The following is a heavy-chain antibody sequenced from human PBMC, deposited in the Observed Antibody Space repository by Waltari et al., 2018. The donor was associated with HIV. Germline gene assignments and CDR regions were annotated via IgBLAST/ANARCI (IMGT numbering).Heavy chain of an antibody. V-gene: IGHV1-2*02. Sequence: QVQLVQSGAEVKKPGASVKVSCTASGYTFTGYYMHWVPQAPGQGLEWMGWINPNSGGTNYAQKFQDRVTMTRDTSISTAYMELSSLRSDDTAVYYCARETVAAGTAADYWGQGTLVTVSS. J-gene: IGHJ4*02. CDR1: GYTFTGYY. D-gene: IGHD6-13*01. CDR3: ARETVAAGTAADY. CDR2: INPNSGGT.